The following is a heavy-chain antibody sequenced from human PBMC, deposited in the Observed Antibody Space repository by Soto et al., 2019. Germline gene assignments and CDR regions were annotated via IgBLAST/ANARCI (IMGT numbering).Heavy chain of an antibody. V-gene: IGHV1-69*02. CDR2: IIPILGIE. Sequence: QVQLVQFGAEVKEPGSSVKVSCKASGGTFSKYTISWVRQAPGQGLEWMGKIIPILGIENYSRRFQGRIMITADKSTRTVYMELSSLRSEDTAVYYCARTPGGLTAVVKGYFDYWGQGTRVTVSS. D-gene: IGHD4-17*01. CDR1: GGTFSKYT. J-gene: IGHJ4*02. CDR3: ARTPGGLTAVVKGYFDY.